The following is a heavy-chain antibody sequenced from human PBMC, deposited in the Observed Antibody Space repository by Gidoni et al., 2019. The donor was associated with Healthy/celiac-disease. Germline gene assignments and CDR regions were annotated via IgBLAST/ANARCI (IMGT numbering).Heavy chain of an antibody. D-gene: IGHD6-13*01. Sequence: QGAPQQRGAGLFKRAETVGSAGAGDGGSFSGDDWSWIRQPPGKGLEWIGEINHSGITNYNPSLKSRVTISVDTSKNQFSLKLSSVTAADTAVYYCARARAYSSSWSLRNAFDIWGQGTMVTVSS. V-gene: IGHV4-34*01. CDR3: ARARAYSSSWSLRNAFDI. CDR1: GGSFSGDD. CDR2: INHSGIT. J-gene: IGHJ3*02.